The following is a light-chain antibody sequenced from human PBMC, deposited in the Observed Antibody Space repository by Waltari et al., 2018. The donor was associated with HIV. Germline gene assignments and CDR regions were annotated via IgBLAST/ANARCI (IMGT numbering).Light chain of an antibody. V-gene: IGLV1-44*01. CDR2: GDN. Sequence: QSVLTQPHSASGTPGQRVIISCSGSNSNVGSDVVNWYQQLPGTAPKLLIHGDNERPSAVPDRFSGSQSGASASLAISDRQAEDEAEYYCAAWDARLNEYLFGTGTKVTVL. J-gene: IGLJ1*01. CDR3: AAWDARLNEYL. CDR1: NSNVGSDV.